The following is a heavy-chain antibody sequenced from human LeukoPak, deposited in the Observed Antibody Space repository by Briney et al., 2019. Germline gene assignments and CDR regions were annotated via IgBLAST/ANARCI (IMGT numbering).Heavy chain of an antibody. CDR3: ARSLALWRFDYYYYMDV. Sequence: ASVKVSCKASGYTFTSYDINWVRQATGQGLEWMGWMNPNSGNTGYAQKFQGRVTMTRSTSISTAYMELSSLRSEDTAVYYCARSLALWRFDYYYYMDVWGKGTTVTVSS. V-gene: IGHV1-8*01. D-gene: IGHD3-10*01. J-gene: IGHJ6*03. CDR1: GYTFTSYD. CDR2: MNPNSGNT.